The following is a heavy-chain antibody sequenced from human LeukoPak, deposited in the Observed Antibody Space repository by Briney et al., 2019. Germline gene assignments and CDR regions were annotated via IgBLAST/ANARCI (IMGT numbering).Heavy chain of an antibody. CDR3: ARHKYSSGWPPEGAFDI. V-gene: IGHV4-34*01. Sequence: SETLSLTCAVYGGSFSGFYWSWIRQPPGKGLEWIGEINHSGSTNYNPSLKSRVTISVDTSKNQFSLKVSSVTAADTAVYYCARHKYSSGWPPEGAFDIWGQGTMVTVSS. CDR1: GGSFSGFY. D-gene: IGHD6-19*01. CDR2: INHSGST. J-gene: IGHJ3*02.